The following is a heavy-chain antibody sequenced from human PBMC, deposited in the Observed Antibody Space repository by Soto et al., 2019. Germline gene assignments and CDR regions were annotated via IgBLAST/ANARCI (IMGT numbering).Heavy chain of an antibody. V-gene: IGHV5-51*01. CDR1: GYSFTDYW. CDR3: ARQADYNILTGYFYYFDY. CDR2: IYPGDSDA. D-gene: IGHD3-9*01. Sequence: GESLKISCKSSGYSFTDYWIGWVRQMPGKGLERMGIIYPGDSDARYSPSVQGQVTISVDTSINTAFLRWNSLTASDTAMYYCARQADYNILTGYFYYFDYWGQGSLVTVSS. J-gene: IGHJ4*02.